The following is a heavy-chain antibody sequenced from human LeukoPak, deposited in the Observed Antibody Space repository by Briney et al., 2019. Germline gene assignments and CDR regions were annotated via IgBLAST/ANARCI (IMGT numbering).Heavy chain of an antibody. Sequence: PSETLSLTCTVSSGSISTYLWSWIRQPPGKGLELIGYISYSGSTKYNPSLKSRVTISIDTSKNQFSLKLSSVTAADTAIYYCARDWVSLDFWGQGTLVTVSS. CDR2: ISYSGST. V-gene: IGHV4-59*01. D-gene: IGHD2-8*01. CDR1: SGSISTYL. CDR3: ARDWVSLDF. J-gene: IGHJ4*02.